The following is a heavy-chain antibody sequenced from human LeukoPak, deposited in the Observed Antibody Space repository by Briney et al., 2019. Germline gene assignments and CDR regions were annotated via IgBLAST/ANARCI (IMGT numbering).Heavy chain of an antibody. CDR3: ARVKVLRFLEWFLDF. V-gene: IGHV4-31*03. CDR1: GSSVSSDEYY. D-gene: IGHD3-3*01. J-gene: IGHJ4*02. Sequence: SQTLSLTCTVSGSSVSSDEYYWSWVRQYPGKGLEWIGYVYYSGSSYYIPSLESRVTISVEVSKNQFSLELRSVTAADTAVYYCARVKVLRFLEWFLDFWGQGALVTVSS. CDR2: VYYSGSS.